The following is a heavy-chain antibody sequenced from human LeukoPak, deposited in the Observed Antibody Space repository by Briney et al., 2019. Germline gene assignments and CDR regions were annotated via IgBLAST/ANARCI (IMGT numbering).Heavy chain of an antibody. J-gene: IGHJ5*02. Sequence: GSLRLSCAASGFTFSSYAMSWIRQPPGKGLEWIASINYSGTIYYNSSLRSRVTISVDTSKDQFSLQLSSVTAADTAVYFCARRYGGRDWFDPWGQGTLVTVSS. CDR3: ARRYGGRDWFDP. V-gene: IGHV4-38-2*01. CDR2: INYSGTI. D-gene: IGHD5-12*01. CDR1: GFTFSSYA.